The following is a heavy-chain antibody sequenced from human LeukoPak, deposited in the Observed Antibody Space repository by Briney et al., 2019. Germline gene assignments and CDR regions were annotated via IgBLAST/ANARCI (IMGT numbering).Heavy chain of an antibody. D-gene: IGHD6-19*01. V-gene: IGHV3-23*01. CDR3: AKDIRVVSGWYEDY. CDR1: GFTFGSYS. J-gene: IGHJ4*02. CDR2: ISGSGGST. Sequence: GGSLRLSCAASGFTFGSYSMNWVRQAPGKGLEWVSGISGSGGSTYYADSVKGRFTISRDNSKNTLYLQMNSLRAEDTAVYYCAKDIRVVSGWYEDYWGQGTLVTVSS.